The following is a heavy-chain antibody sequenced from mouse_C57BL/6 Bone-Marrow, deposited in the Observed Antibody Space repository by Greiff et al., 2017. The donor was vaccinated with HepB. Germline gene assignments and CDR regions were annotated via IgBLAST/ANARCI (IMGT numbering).Heavy chain of an antibody. CDR2: IDPANGNT. D-gene: IGHD2-5*01. J-gene: IGHJ1*03. CDR3: ARDSNYVWYCDI. CDR1: GFNIKNTY. V-gene: IGHV14-3*01. Sequence: VQLQQSVAELVRPGASVKLSCTASGFNIKNTYMHWVKQRPEQGLEWIGRIDPANGNTNYAPKFQGKATITADTSSNTAYLHLTSLTSEDTAIYYCARDSNYVWYCDIWGTGTTVTVSS.